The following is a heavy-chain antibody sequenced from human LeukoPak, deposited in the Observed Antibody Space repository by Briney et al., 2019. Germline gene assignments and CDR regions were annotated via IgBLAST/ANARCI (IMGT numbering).Heavy chain of an antibody. CDR3: ARDRLNRASCGGNCYSAVFDY. V-gene: IGHV3-23*01. D-gene: IGHD2-21*02. J-gene: IGHJ4*02. CDR1: GFTFSIYA. CDR2: ITDSGGAT. Sequence: GGSLRLSCAASGFTFSIYAMSWVRQAPGKGLEWVSTITDSGGATYHADSVKGRFTISRDNSKNTLYLQMNSLRSEDTALYFCARDRLNRASCGGNCYSAVFDYWGQATLVTVSA.